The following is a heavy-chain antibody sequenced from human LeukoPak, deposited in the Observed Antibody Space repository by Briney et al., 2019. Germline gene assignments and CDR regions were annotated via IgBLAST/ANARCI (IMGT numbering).Heavy chain of an antibody. CDR2: ISGSGGST. CDR1: GFTFSSYA. J-gene: IGHJ4*02. Sequence: GGSLRLSCAASGFTFSSYAMSWVRQAPGKGLEWVSAISGSGGSTYYADSVKGRFTISRDNSKNTLYLQMNSLRAEDTAVYYCAKGRKWYYYDSSGYYSPFDYWGQGPRSPSPQ. V-gene: IGHV3-23*01. D-gene: IGHD3-22*01. CDR3: AKGRKWYYYDSSGYYSPFDY.